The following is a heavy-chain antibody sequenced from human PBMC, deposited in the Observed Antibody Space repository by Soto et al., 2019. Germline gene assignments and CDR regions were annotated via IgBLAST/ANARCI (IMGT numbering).Heavy chain of an antibody. V-gene: IGHV4-34*01. Sequence: SETLSLTCAVYGGSFSGYYWSWIRQPPGKGLEWIGEINHSGSTNYNPSLKSRVTISVDTSKNQFSLKLSSVTAADTAVYYCARGRDRMRLFVYYYGMDVWGQGTTVTAP. CDR3: ARGRDRMRLFVYYYGMDV. CDR1: GGSFSGYY. CDR2: INHSGST. J-gene: IGHJ6*02. D-gene: IGHD3-22*01.